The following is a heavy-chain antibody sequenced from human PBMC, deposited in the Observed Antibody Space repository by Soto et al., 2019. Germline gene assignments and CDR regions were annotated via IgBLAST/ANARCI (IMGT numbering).Heavy chain of an antibody. CDR2: IYYSGST. CDR3: ARHQYRYGSGSYSRAFDI. CDR1: GGSISSYY. D-gene: IGHD3-10*01. Sequence: SETLSLTCTVSGGSISSYYWSWIRQPPGKGLEWIGYIYYSGSTNYNPSLKSRVTISVATSKNQFSLKLSSVTAADTAVYYCARHQYRYGSGSYSRAFDIWGQGTMVTVSS. V-gene: IGHV4-59*08. J-gene: IGHJ3*02.